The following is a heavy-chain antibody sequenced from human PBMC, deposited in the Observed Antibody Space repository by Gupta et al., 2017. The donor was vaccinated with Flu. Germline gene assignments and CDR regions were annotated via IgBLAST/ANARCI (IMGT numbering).Heavy chain of an antibody. J-gene: IGHJ4*02. V-gene: IGHV1-3*01. CDR1: YSFSNYA. CDR2: IHPANGNT. Sequence: YSFSNYALHWVRQAPGQSLEWMGWIHPANGNTKYSQHFQDRVTITRDTSARTVYMELSSLKSDDTAVYYCARGYSTTYLDYWGQGALVTVSS. D-gene: IGHD4-4*01. CDR3: ARGYSTTYLDY.